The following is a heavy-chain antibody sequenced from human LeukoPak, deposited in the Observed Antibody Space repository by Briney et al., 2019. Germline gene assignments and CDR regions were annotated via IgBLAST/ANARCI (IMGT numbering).Heavy chain of an antibody. CDR3: AVSNLGGGYNWNVFAFDI. D-gene: IGHD1-20*01. V-gene: IGHV1-2*02. Sequence: ASVKVSCKASGYTFSGYYMHWVRQAPGQGLEWLGWINPNSGGTNYAQKFQGRVTMTRDTSISTAYMELSRLRSDDTAVYNCAVSNLGGGYNWNVFAFDIWGQGTMVTVSS. CDR1: GYTFSGYY. J-gene: IGHJ3*02. CDR2: INPNSGGT.